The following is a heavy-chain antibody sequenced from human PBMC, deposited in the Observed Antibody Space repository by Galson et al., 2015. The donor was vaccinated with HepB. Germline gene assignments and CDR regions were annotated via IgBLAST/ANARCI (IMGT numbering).Heavy chain of an antibody. J-gene: IGHJ2*01. V-gene: IGHV3-33*01. CDR2: IRSDGSNK. Sequence: SLRLSCAASGFTFSNYGMHWVRQAPGKGLEWVAVIRSDGSNKFYADSVKGRFTVPRDNSKNTLSLQMNSLRADDTAVYYCARGEVTGVRYWYFDLWGRGTLVTVSS. CDR3: ARGEVTGVRYWYFDL. D-gene: IGHD3-10*01. CDR1: GFTFSNYG.